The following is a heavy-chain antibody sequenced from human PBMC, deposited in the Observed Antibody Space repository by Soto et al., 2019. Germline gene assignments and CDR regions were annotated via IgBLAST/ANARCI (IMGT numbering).Heavy chain of an antibody. CDR3: APLSVSLSGPYGIHV. CDR1: GDSVTSSDYY. D-gene: IGHD2-15*01. Sequence: PSETLSLPCRVSGDSVTSSDYYWAWIRQPPGKGLEWIGSMFYSGLTYYNPSLKSRVTLSVDTSKNQFSVRLNSVTAAGTAVYYCAPLSVSLSGPYGIHVWGQGTTVTVSS. J-gene: IGHJ6*02. V-gene: IGHV4-39*01. CDR2: MFYSGLT.